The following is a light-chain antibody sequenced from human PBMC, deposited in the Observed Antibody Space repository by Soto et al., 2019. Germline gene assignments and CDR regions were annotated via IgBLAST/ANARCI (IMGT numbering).Light chain of an antibody. V-gene: IGKV1-5*03. CDR3: QQYDSNLWT. CDR2: KAS. J-gene: IGKJ1*01. CDR1: QNINNW. Sequence: DIQMTQSPSTLSASVGDRVTITCRASQNINNWLAWYQQKPGKAPKLLIYKASTLESGVPSSFSGRGSGTEFTLTISSLQPDVFATYYCQQYDSNLWTFGQGTKVEIK.